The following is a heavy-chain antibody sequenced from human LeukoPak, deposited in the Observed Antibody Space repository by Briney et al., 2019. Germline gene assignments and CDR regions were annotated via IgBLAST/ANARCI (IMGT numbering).Heavy chain of an antibody. D-gene: IGHD1-26*01. CDR1: GFIFSNYA. Sequence: GGSLRLSCAASGFIFSNYAMSWVRQAPGKGLEWVSGINDSGGGTYYADSVKGRFTISRDNSKNTLYLQMNSLRAEDTAVYYCAKDLFYYSGSYTIDYWGQGTLVTVSS. V-gene: IGHV3-23*01. CDR2: INDSGGGT. CDR3: AKDLFYYSGSYTIDY. J-gene: IGHJ4*02.